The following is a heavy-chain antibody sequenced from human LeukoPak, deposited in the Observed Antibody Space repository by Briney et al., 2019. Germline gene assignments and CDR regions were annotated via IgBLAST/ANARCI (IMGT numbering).Heavy chain of an antibody. Sequence: ASVKVSCKASGYTFTSYYMHWVRQAPGQGLEWMGWISAYNGNTNYAQKLQGRVTMTTDTSTSTAYMELRSLRSDDTAVYYCAREMYYDSSGYRYWGQGTLVTVSS. V-gene: IGHV1-18*04. CDR1: GYTFTSYY. D-gene: IGHD3-22*01. CDR2: ISAYNGNT. J-gene: IGHJ4*02. CDR3: AREMYYDSSGYRY.